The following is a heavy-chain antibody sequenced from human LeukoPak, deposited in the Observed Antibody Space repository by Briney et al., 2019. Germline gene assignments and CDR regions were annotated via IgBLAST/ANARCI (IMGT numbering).Heavy chain of an antibody. V-gene: IGHV4-59*12. CDR2: IYYSGST. CDR3: ARSGSYYGPGSHSRCDY. D-gene: IGHD3-10*01. Sequence: KPSETLSLTCTVSGGSISSYYWSWIRQPPGKGLEWIGYIYYSGSTNYNPSLKSRVTISVDTSKNQFSLKLSSVTAADTAVYYCARSGSYYGPGSHSRCDYWGQGTLVTVSS. J-gene: IGHJ4*02. CDR1: GGSISSYY.